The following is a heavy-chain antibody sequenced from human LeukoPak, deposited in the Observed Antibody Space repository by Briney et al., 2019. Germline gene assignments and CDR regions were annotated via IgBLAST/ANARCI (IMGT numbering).Heavy chain of an antibody. V-gene: IGHV3-23*01. Sequence: GGSLRLSCAASGFAFSSYAMTWVRRAPDKGLEWVSAISGSDGSTYYADSVKGRFTLSRDDSQNTLYLQMNSLSAEDTAVYYCAKVETSGGANCYALDYWGQGTLVTVSS. J-gene: IGHJ4*02. CDR2: ISGSDGST. CDR3: AKVETSGGANCYALDY. CDR1: GFAFSSYA. D-gene: IGHD2-2*01.